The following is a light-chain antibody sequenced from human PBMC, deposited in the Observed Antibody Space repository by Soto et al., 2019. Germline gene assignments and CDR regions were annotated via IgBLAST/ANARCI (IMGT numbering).Light chain of an antibody. CDR2: DAS. CDR1: QDINNY. J-gene: IGKJ4*01. Sequence: DIQLTQSPPSQSASVGDRVTITCQASQDINNYLNWYQQKPGKAPELLIYDASTLETGVPSRFSGSGSGTDFTFAISSLRPEDFATYYCQQYDNLPLTFGGGTKVEI. CDR3: QQYDNLPLT. V-gene: IGKV1-33*01.